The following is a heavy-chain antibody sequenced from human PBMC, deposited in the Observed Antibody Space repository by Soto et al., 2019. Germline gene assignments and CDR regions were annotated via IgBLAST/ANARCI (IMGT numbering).Heavy chain of an antibody. CDR2: ISGSGGTT. J-gene: IGHJ1*01. V-gene: IGHV3-23*01. CDR1: GFSFSTYA. Sequence: EVQLLESGGGLVQPEGSLRLSCAASGFSFSTYAMSWVRQAPGKGLEWVSGISGSGGTTYYADSVKGRFTISRDNSKNTLDLQVNRLRAEDTAVYYCAKDQAAGGTISRDFQYWGQGTLVTVSS. CDR3: AKDQAAGGTISRDFQY. D-gene: IGHD6-13*01.